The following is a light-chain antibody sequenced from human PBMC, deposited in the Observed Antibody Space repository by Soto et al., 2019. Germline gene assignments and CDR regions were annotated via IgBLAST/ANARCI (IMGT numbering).Light chain of an antibody. J-gene: IGLJ2*01. CDR2: EVS. CDR3: SSYAGSNNLGV. CDR1: SSDVGGYNY. Sequence: QSALTQPPSASGSPGQSVTISCTGTSSDVGGYNYVSLYQQHPGKAPKLMIYEVSKRPSGVPDRFSGSKSGNTASLTVSGIQAEDEADYYCSSYAGSNNLGVFGGGTQLTVL. V-gene: IGLV2-8*01.